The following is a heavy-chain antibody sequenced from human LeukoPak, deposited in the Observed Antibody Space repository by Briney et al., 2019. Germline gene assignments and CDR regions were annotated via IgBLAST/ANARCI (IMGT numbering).Heavy chain of an antibody. V-gene: IGHV1-18*01. CDR1: GYTFTSYD. J-gene: IGHJ4*02. CDR2: MNPNSGNT. Sequence: ASVKASCKASGYTFTSYDINWVRQATGQGLEWMGWMNPNSGNTNYAQKLQGRVTMTTDTSTSTAYMELRSLRSDDTAVYYCARDETLIDYWAREPWSPSPQ. CDR3: ARDETLIDY.